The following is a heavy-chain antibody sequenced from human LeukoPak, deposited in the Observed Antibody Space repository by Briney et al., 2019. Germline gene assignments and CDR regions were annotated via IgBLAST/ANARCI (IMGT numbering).Heavy chain of an antibody. Sequence: ASVKVSCKASGYTFTSYDINWVRQATGQGLEWMGWMNPNSGNTGYAQKFQGRVTITRNTSISTAYMELSSLRSEDTAVYYCARGHDGSSSLFYYYYYMDVWGKGTTVTVSS. J-gene: IGHJ6*03. V-gene: IGHV1-8*03. CDR2: MNPNSGNT. CDR1: GYTFTSYD. D-gene: IGHD6-6*01. CDR3: ARGHDGSSSLFYYYYYMDV.